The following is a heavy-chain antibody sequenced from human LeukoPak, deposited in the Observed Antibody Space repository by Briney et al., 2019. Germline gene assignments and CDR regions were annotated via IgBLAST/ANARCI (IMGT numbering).Heavy chain of an antibody. CDR3: ARLGPEYYDSSGEFDY. J-gene: IGHJ4*02. CDR1: GGSISSYY. V-gene: IGHV4-59*01. CDR2: IYYSGST. Sequence: SETLSLTCTVSGGSISSYYWSWIRQPPGKGLEWIGYIYYSGSTKYNPSLKSRVTISVDTSKNQFSLKLSSVTAADTAVYYCARLGPEYYDSSGEFDYLGQGTLVTVSS. D-gene: IGHD3-22*01.